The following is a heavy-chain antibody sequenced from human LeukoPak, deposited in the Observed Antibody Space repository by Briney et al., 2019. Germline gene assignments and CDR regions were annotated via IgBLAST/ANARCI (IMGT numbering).Heavy chain of an antibody. CDR3: ARDLSSSSNWFDP. J-gene: IGHJ5*02. CDR2: ISTYNGNT. V-gene: IGHV1-18*01. D-gene: IGHD6-6*01. CDR1: GYTLTDFP. Sequence: ASVQVSCKVSGYTLTDFPIHWVRQAPGKGLEWMGWISTYNGNTNYAQKLQDRVTMTTDTSTSTAYMELRSLRSDDTAIYYCARDLSSSSNWFDPWGQGTLVTVSS.